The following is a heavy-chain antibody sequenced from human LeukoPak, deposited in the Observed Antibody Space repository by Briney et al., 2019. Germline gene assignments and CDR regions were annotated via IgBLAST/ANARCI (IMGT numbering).Heavy chain of an antibody. CDR2: VGPSNGNT. V-gene: IGHV1-18*01. CDR1: GYTFTRHG. D-gene: IGHD3-9*01. CDR3: ARNVLTGSYPPPGLYYMDV. Sequence: ASVKVSCKASGYTFTRHGLSWVRQAPGQGLEWMGWVGPSNGNTYYTQMLQGRVTMTTDTSTSTAFMELRSLRSDDTAVYYCARNVLTGSYPPPGLYYMDVWGKGTTVTVSS. J-gene: IGHJ6*03.